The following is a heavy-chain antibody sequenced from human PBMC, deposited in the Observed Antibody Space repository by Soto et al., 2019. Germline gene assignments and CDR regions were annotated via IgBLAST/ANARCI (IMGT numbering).Heavy chain of an antibody. V-gene: IGHV4-59*12. Sequence: SETLSLTCTVSGGSISSYYWSWIRQPPGKGLEWIGYIYYSGNTNYNPSLKSRVTISIDTSKNQFSLKLSSVTAADTAVYYCARDRSLFWSGYPYGMDVWGQGTTVTVSS. J-gene: IGHJ6*02. CDR3: ARDRSLFWSGYPYGMDV. CDR2: IYYSGNT. CDR1: GGSISSYY. D-gene: IGHD3-3*01.